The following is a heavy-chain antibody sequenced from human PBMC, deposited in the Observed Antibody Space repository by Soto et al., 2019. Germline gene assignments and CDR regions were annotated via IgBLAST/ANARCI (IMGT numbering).Heavy chain of an antibody. V-gene: IGHV3-30*18. CDR3: AKDHYDTLFFGYYYYGMDV. Sequence: GGSLRLSCAASGFTFSSYGMHWVRQAPGKGLEWVAVISYDGSNKYYADSVKGRFTISRDNSKNTLYLQMNSLRAEDTAVYYCAKDHYDTLFFGYYYYGMDVWGQGTTVTVSS. D-gene: IGHD3-9*01. CDR1: GFTFSSYG. J-gene: IGHJ6*02. CDR2: ISYDGSNK.